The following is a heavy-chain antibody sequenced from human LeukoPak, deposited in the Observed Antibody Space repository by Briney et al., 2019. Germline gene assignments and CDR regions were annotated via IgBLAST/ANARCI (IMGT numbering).Heavy chain of an antibody. V-gene: IGHV4-38-2*02. D-gene: IGHD6-19*01. CDR3: ARGGLDYFDS. J-gene: IGHJ4*02. CDR2: ISHSGST. Sequence: SETLSLTCPVSGYSISSGYYWGWIRPPPGKGLEWIATISHSGSTYYNPSLKSQVTISVDTSKNQFSLQLSSVTAADTAVYYCARGGLDYFDSWGQGTLVTVSS. CDR1: GYSISSGYY.